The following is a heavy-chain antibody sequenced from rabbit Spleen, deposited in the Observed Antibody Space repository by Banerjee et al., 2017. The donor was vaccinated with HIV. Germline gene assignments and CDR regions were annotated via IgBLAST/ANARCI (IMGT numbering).Heavy chain of an antibody. D-gene: IGHD8-1*01. Sequence: QSVEESGGDLVKPGASLTLTCTASGFSFSSSYHVSWVRQAPGRGLEWIACINTGSSGNTFYASWAKGRFTISKTSSTTVTLQMTSLTAADTATYFCARDDRYGGSTYYSRLDLWGPGTLVTVS. CDR1: GFSFSSSYH. CDR2: INTGSSGNT. CDR3: ARDDRYGGSTYYSRLDL. J-gene: IGHJ3*01. V-gene: IGHV1S40*01.